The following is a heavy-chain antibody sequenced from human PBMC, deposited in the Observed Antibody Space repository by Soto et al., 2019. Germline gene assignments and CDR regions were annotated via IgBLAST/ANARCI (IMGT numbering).Heavy chain of an antibody. CDR3: TSKLGYCISTSCLRYYYGMDV. CDR1: GFTFSGSA. D-gene: IGHD2-2*01. J-gene: IGHJ6*02. Sequence: GGSLRLSCAASGFTFSGSAMHWVRQASGKGLEWVGRIRSKANSYATAYAASVKGRFTISRDDSKNTAYLQMNSLKTEDTAVYYCTSKLGYCISTSCLRYYYGMDVWGQGTTVTVSS. CDR2: IRSKANSYAT. V-gene: IGHV3-73*01.